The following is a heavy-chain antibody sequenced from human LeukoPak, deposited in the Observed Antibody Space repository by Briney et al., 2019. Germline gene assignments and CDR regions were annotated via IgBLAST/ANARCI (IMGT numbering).Heavy chain of an antibody. V-gene: IGHV1-69*05. CDR1: GGTFSSYA. CDR2: IIPIFGTA. Sequence: GASVKVSCKASGGTFSSYAISWVRQAPGQGLEWMGGIIPIFGTANYAQKFQGRATITTDESTSTAYMELSSLRSEDTAVYYCARRPYCSGGSCWGAAFDIWGQRTMVTVSS. CDR3: ARRPYCSGGSCWGAAFDI. D-gene: IGHD2-15*01. J-gene: IGHJ3*02.